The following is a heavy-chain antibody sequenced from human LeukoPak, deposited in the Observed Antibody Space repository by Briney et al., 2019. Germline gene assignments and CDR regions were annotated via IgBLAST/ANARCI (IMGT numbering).Heavy chain of an antibody. J-gene: IGHJ4*02. CDR3: AGDLPR. Sequence: GGSLRLSCAASGFTFSSYEMSWVRQAPGKGLDCVSYVSSSGGTVKYADSVKGRFTISRDNAKNALYLQMNSLRAEDTAVYYCAGDLPRWGQGTLVTVSS. CDR2: VSSSGGTV. V-gene: IGHV3-48*03. CDR1: GFTFSSYE.